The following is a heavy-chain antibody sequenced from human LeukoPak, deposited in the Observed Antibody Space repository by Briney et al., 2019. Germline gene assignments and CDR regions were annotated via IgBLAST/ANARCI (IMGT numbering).Heavy chain of an antibody. Sequence: PSGTLSLTCAVDGGSFSGYYWSWIRQPPGKGLEWIGEINHSGSTNYNPSLKSRVTISVDTSKNQFSLKLSSVTAADTAVYYCARVPFYHYGSGSYYIDYWGQGTLVTVSS. CDR1: GGSFSGYY. V-gene: IGHV4-34*01. CDR2: INHSGST. D-gene: IGHD3-10*01. J-gene: IGHJ4*02. CDR3: ARVPFYHYGSGSYYIDY.